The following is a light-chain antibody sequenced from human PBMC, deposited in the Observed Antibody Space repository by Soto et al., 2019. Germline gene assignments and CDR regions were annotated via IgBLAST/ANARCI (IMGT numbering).Light chain of an antibody. CDR3: QQRSNWPMST. J-gene: IGKJ5*01. V-gene: IGKV3D-20*02. CDR2: DAS. Sequence: EIVLTQSPGTLSLSPGERATLSCRASQSVSNNYLAWYQQKPGQAPRLLIYDASRRATGIPDKFSGSGSGTDFTLTISSLEPEDFAVYYCQQRSNWPMSTFGQGTRLEIK. CDR1: QSVSNNY.